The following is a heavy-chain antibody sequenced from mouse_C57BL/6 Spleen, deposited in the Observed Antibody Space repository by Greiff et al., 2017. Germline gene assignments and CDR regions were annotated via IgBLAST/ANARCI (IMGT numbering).Heavy chain of an antibody. Sequence: EVMLVESGGGLVKPGGSLKLSCAASGFTFSDYGMHWVRQAPEKGLEWVAYISSGSSTIYYADTVKGRFTISRDNAKNTLFLQMTSLRSEDTAMYYCARGGGYPWFAYWGQGTLVTVSA. D-gene: IGHD2-2*01. CDR3: ARGGGYPWFAY. CDR2: ISSGSSTI. J-gene: IGHJ3*01. CDR1: GFTFSDYG. V-gene: IGHV5-17*01.